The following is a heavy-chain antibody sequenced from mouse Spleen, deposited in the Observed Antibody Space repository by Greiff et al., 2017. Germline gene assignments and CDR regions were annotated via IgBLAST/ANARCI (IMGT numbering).Heavy chain of an antibody. Sequence: QVQLQQSGAELVKPGASVKISCKASGYAFSSYWMNWVKQRPGKGLEWIGQIYPGDGDTNYNGKFKGKATLTADKSSSTAYMQLSSLTSEDSAVYFCARLYSNYADWYFDVWGTGTTVTVSS. CDR3: ARLYSNYADWYFDV. D-gene: IGHD2-5*01. CDR2: IYPGDGDT. CDR1: GYAFSSYW. V-gene: IGHV1-80*01. J-gene: IGHJ1*03.